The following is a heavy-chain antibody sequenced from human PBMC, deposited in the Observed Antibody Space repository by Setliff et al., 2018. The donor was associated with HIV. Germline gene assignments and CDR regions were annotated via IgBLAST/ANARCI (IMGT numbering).Heavy chain of an antibody. J-gene: IGHJ5*02. D-gene: IGHD2-15*01. CDR3: ARGAYCGGASCSLTRFDP. CDR1: GYSINSGFS. V-gene: IGHV4-38-2*01. CDR2: IYQSGSI. Sequence: RTSETLSLTCAASGYSINSGFSRAWIRQPPGQGPPWIGSIYQSGSIYYNPSLQSRVTISVDGSTNQFSLKLGSVTAADAAVYYCARGAYCGGASCSLTRFDPWGQGTLVTVSS.